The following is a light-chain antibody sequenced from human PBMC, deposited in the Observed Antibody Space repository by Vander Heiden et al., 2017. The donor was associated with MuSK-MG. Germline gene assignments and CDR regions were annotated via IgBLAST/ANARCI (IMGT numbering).Light chain of an antibody. J-gene: IGKJ5*01. V-gene: IGKV3-20*01. CDR2: GAS. Sequence: DIVLTQPPADPSLPPVESATLSCRASQRVTRHYLAWYPQQPSQLPRLLIHGASSRATGIPDRFSGSGSGTDFTLTISRLEPEDFALYYCQQYARVPITFGQGTRLEIK. CDR1: QRVTRHY. CDR3: QQYARVPIT.